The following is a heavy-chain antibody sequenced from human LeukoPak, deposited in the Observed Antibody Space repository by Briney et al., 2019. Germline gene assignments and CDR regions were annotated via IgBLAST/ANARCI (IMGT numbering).Heavy chain of an antibody. CDR2: IYNDWSP. CDR1: GGSISSGGYY. Sequence: PSQTLSLTCTVSGGSISSGGYYWNWIRQYAGKGLEWIGYIYNDWSPSYNPTLKSRVSISVDTSKNQLSLNLTSVTAADTAVYYCARGGLTHSFGYWGQGALVTVPS. V-gene: IGHV4-31*03. CDR3: ARGGLTHSFGY. J-gene: IGHJ4*02. D-gene: IGHD3/OR15-3a*01.